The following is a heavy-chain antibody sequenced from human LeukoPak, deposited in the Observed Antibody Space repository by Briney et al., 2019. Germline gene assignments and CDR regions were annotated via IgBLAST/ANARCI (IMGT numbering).Heavy chain of an antibody. D-gene: IGHD6-13*01. CDR2: ISGSGGST. CDR1: GFTFSGYA. CDR3: AKVVLMGAAAGG. J-gene: IGHJ4*02. Sequence: PGGSLRLSCAASGFTFSGYAMSWVRQAPGKGLEWVSAISGSGGSTYYADSVKGRFTISRDNSKNTLCLQMNSLRAEDTAVYYCAKVVLMGAAAGGWGQGTLVTVSS. V-gene: IGHV3-23*01.